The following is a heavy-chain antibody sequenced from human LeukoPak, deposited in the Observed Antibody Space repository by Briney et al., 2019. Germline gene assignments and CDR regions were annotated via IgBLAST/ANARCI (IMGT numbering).Heavy chain of an antibody. CDR3: AKIPYDSSGYYFDY. D-gene: IGHD3-22*01. V-gene: IGHV3-23*01. Sequence: GGSPRLSCAASGFTFSSYAMSWVRQAPGKGLEWVSAISGSGGSTYYADSVRGRFTISRDNSKNTLYLQMNSLRAEDTAVYYCAKIPYDSSGYYFDYWGQGTLVTVSS. J-gene: IGHJ4*02. CDR1: GFTFSSYA. CDR2: ISGSGGST.